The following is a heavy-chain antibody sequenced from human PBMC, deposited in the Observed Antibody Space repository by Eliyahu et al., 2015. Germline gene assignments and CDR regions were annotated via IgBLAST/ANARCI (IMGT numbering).Heavy chain of an antibody. J-gene: IGHJ4*02. D-gene: IGHD1-1*01. CDR1: GFTFSNAW. CDR2: IKSKSDGGTT. Sequence: EVQLVXSGGGLAKPGGSLXLSWXASGFTFSNAWMAWVRQAPGKGLEWVGRIKSKSDGGTTDYATPVKGRFTISRDDSKNTVSLQMNSLKIEDTAVYFCTTGAGSQLHSWGQGTLVTVSS. V-gene: IGHV3-15*01. CDR3: TTGAGSQLHS.